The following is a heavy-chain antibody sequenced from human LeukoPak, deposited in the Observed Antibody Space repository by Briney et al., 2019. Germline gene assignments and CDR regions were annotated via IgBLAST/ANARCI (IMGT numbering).Heavy chain of an antibody. CDR2: ISGSGGST. V-gene: IGHV3-23*01. Sequence: GGSLRLSCAASGFTFSSYAMSWVRQAPGKGLEWVSAISGSGGSTYYADSVKGRFTISRDNSKNTLYLQMNSLRAEDTAVYYCAKVFPTDYSRRNLIEAPNLWYWGQGTLVTVSS. D-gene: IGHD2-21*01. CDR3: AKVFPTDYSRRNLIEAPNLWY. CDR1: GFTFSSYA. J-gene: IGHJ4*02.